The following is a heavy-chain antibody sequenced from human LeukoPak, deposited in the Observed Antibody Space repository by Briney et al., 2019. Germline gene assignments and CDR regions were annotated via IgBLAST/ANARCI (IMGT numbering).Heavy chain of an antibody. CDR2: INHSGST. D-gene: IGHD6-13*01. CDR1: GFTFSSYA. Sequence: GSLRLSCAASGFTFSSYAMSWIRQSPGKGLEWIGEINHSGSTNYNPSLKSRVTISVDTSKNQFSLKLSPVTAADTAVYYCARLALAAAGTVDYWGQGTLVTVSS. V-gene: IGHV4-34*01. CDR3: ARLALAAAGTVDY. J-gene: IGHJ4*02.